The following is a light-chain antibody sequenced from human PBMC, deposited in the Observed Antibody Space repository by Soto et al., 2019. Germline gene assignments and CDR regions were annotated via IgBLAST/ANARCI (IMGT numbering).Light chain of an antibody. CDR2: DAS. J-gene: IGKJ1*01. V-gene: IGKV3-15*01. CDR1: QSVSSSY. CDR3: QQYNNWPPWT. Sequence: MTQSPVTLSLSPGERATLSCRASQSVSSSYLAWYQQKPGQAPRLLIYDASTRATGIPARFSGSGSETEFTLTISSLQSEDYAIYYCQQYNNWPPWTFGQGTKVDIK.